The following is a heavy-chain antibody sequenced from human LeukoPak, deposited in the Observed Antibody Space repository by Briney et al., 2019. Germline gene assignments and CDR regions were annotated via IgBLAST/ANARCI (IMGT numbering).Heavy chain of an antibody. CDR2: ISGRGGST. Sequence: GGSLRLSCAASGFTFSSYAMHWVRQAPGKGLEWVSAISGRGGSTYYADSVKGRFTISRDNSKNTLYLQMNSLRAEDTAVYYCAKDSSLYYYDSRLDYWGQGTLVTVSS. D-gene: IGHD3-22*01. V-gene: IGHV3-23*01. CDR1: GFTFSSYA. J-gene: IGHJ4*02. CDR3: AKDSSLYYYDSRLDY.